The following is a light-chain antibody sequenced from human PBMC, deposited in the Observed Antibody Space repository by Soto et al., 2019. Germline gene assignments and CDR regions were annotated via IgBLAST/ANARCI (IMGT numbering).Light chain of an antibody. J-gene: IGLJ2*01. CDR2: HNT. Sequence: QSVLTQSPSASGTPGQRVTISCSGGTSNIGTNTDNWYQQLPGTATTLLLYHNTQRPSGVPVRFSVSKSGTSASVAISVLQSEDEAEYYCAAWDDSLGGVIFGAGTKLTVL. CDR1: TSNIGTNT. CDR3: AAWDDSLGGVI. V-gene: IGLV1-44*01.